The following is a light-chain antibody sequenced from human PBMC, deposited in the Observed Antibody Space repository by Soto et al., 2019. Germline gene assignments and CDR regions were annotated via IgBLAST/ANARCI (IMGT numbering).Light chain of an antibody. Sequence: DIQMTQSPSSLSASVGDRVTITCRASQSIASRLNWYQQKPGSAPKLLIYGASTLESGVPSRFSGSGSGTEFNLTISSLQSEDFGVYYCQQYNNWPRATFGGGTKVEIK. V-gene: IGKV1-39*01. CDR2: GAS. CDR1: QSIASR. J-gene: IGKJ4*01. CDR3: QQYNNWPRAT.